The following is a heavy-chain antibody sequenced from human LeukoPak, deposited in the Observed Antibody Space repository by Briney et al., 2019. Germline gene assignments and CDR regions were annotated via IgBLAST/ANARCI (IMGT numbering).Heavy chain of an antibody. Sequence: PSETLSLTCTVSGGSISRFFWSWIRQPPGKGLEWIGYVHSSGSTKYNPSLKSRLIISVDMSKNQFSLKLRSVSVAATAVYYCARLAPGNYDILTGDPKVVFDYWGQGALVTVSS. J-gene: IGHJ4*02. V-gene: IGHV4-59*01. CDR3: ARLAPGNYDILTGDPKVVFDY. D-gene: IGHD3-9*01. CDR1: GGSISRFF. CDR2: VHSSGST.